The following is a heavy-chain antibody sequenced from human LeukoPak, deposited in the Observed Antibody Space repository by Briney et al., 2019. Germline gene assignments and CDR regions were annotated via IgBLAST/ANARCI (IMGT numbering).Heavy chain of an antibody. V-gene: IGHV4-59*01. D-gene: IGHD6-13*01. J-gene: IGHJ5*02. CDR3: ARGHSAAGAFNWFDP. CDR1: GGSISSYY. CDR2: IYYSGST. Sequence: SETLSLTCTVSGGSISSYYWSWIRQPPGKGLEWIGYIYYSGSTNYNPSLKSRVTISLDTSKNQFSLKLNSVTAADTAVYYCARGHSAAGAFNWFDPWGQGTLVTVSS.